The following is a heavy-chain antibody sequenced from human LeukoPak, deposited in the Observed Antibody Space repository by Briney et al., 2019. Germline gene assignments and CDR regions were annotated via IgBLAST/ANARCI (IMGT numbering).Heavy chain of an antibody. V-gene: IGHV1-46*01. Sequence: ALVKVSCKASGYTFTSYYMHWVRQAPGQGLEWMGIINPSGGSTSYAQKFQGRVTMTRDTSTSTVYMELSSLRSEDTAVYYCARVRASIGSIDYWGQGTLVTVSS. D-gene: IGHD3-22*01. CDR1: GYTFTSYY. CDR2: INPSGGST. J-gene: IGHJ4*02. CDR3: ARVRASIGSIDY.